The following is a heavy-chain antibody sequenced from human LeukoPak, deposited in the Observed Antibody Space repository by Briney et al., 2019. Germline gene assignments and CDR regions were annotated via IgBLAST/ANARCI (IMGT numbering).Heavy chain of an antibody. V-gene: IGHV4-39*07. CDR3: ARVTESYGSGRRHNYYYYYMDV. CDR1: GGSINSSSYY. D-gene: IGHD3-10*01. CDR2: INYSGST. J-gene: IGHJ6*03. Sequence: PSGTLSLTCTVSGGSINSSSYYWGWIRQPPGKGLEWIGSINYSGSTYYNPSLKSRVTISVDTSKNQFSLKLSSVTAADTAVYYCARVTESYGSGRRHNYYYYYMDVWGKGTTVTISS.